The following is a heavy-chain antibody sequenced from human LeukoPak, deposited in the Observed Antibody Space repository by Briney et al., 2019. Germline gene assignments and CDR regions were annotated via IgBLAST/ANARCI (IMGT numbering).Heavy chain of an antibody. CDR1: GGSISSGDYY. V-gene: IGHV4-30-4*08. CDR3: ARGPYCSSTSCYTNYYYYYYMDV. D-gene: IGHD2-2*02. J-gene: IGHJ6*03. Sequence: SQTLSLTCTVSGGSISSGDYYWSWIRQPPGKGLEWIGYIYYSGSTYYNPSLKSRVTISVDTSRNQFSLKLSSVPAADTAVYYCARGPYCSSTSCYTNYYYYYYMDVWGKGTTVTVSS. CDR2: IYYSGST.